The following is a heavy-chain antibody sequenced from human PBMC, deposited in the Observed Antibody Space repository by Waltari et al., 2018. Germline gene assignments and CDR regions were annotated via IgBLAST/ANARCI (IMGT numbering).Heavy chain of an antibody. V-gene: IGHV1-69*01. CDR2: SIPIFGTA. CDR3: ARDMEIGYDFNYYYYGMDV. D-gene: IGHD5-12*01. J-gene: IGHJ6*02. Sequence: QVQLVQSGAEVKKPGSSVKVSCKASGGTFSSYAISWVRQAPGQGLEWMGGSIPIFGTANYAQKFQGRVTITADESTSTAYMELSSLRSEDTAVYYCARDMEIGYDFNYYYYGMDVWGQGTTVTVSS. CDR1: GGTFSSYA.